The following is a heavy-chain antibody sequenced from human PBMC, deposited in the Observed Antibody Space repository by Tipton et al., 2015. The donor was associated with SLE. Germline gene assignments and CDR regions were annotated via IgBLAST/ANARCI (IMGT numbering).Heavy chain of an antibody. Sequence: SLRLSCAASGFTFSSYAMSWVRQAPGKGLEWVSVIYSGGSSTYYADSVKGRFTISRDNSKNTLYLQMNSLRAEDTAVYYCAKDRSRDSSGWYGDWFDPWGQGTLVTVSS. CDR3: AKDRSRDSSGWYGDWFDP. CDR1: GFTFSSYA. CDR2: IYSGGSST. D-gene: IGHD6-19*01. V-gene: IGHV3-23*03. J-gene: IGHJ5*02.